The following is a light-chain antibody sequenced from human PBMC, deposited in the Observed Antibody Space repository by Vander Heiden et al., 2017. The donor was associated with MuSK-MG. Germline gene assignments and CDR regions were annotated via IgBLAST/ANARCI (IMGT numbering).Light chain of an antibody. CDR1: SSDVGSYNL. CDR2: EVS. J-gene: IGLJ2*01. Sequence: SALTQPASVPGSPCPSITISCTGTSSDVGSYNLVSWYQQHPGKAPKLMIYEVSKRPSGVSNRFSGSKSGNTASLTISGLQAEDEADYYCCSYAGSSTLVFGGGTKLTVL. CDR3: CSYAGSSTLV. V-gene: IGLV2-23*02.